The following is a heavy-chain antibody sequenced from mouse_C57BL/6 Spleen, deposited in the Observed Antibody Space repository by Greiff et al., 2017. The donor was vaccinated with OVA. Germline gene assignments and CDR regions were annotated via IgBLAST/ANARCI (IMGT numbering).Heavy chain of an antibody. J-gene: IGHJ4*01. CDR2: IRSKSNNYAT. CDR3: VRPIYYDYDGGDYYAMDY. D-gene: IGHD2-4*01. Sequence: EVHLVESGGGLVQPKGSLKLSCAASGFSFNTYAMNWVRQAPGKGLEWVARIRSKSNNYATYYADSVKDRFTISRDDSESMLYLQMNNLKTEDTAMYYCVRPIYYDYDGGDYYAMDYWGQGTSVTVSS. V-gene: IGHV10-1*01. CDR1: GFSFNTYA.